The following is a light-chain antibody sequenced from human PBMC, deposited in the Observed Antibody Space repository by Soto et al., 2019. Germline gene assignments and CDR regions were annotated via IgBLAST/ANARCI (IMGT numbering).Light chain of an antibody. CDR3: QRYNNWWT. V-gene: IGKV3-15*01. CDR1: QTLSRT. CDR2: GAS. J-gene: IGKJ1*01. Sequence: EIVLMQSPGTLSLSQGGRATLSCRASQTLSRTYIAWYQQKPGRSPRLLLAGASTRATGIPAWFSGSGSGTEFTLTISILQSEDFAVYCCQRYNNWWTFGHGTKVDIK.